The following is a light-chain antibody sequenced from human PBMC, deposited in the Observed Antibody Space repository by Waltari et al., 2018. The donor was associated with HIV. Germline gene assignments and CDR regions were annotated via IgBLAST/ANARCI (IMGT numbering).Light chain of an antibody. CDR3: QQDYNWPYT. J-gene: IGKJ2*01. CDR1: QSVSSN. CDR2: GAS. Sequence: EIVMTQSPATLSVSPGERATLSCRASQSVSSNLAWYQQKPGQAPRLLIYGASTRATGIPARFSGSGSGTEFTLTLSSLKSEDFAVYFCQQDYNWPYTFGQGTKLEIK. V-gene: IGKV3-15*01.